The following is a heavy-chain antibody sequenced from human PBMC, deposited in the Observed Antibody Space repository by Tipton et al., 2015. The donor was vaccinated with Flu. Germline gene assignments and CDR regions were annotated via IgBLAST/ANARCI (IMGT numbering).Heavy chain of an antibody. CDR3: ATRGSFSGSQSDDY. D-gene: IGHD1-26*01. Sequence: TLSLTCTVSGGSISSSSHYWGWIRQPPGKGLEWIRSISHSGNTWYNSPLKSRVTTSVDTSKNQFSLRLSSLTAADTAVYYCATRGSFSGSQSDDYWGQGTLVTVSA. V-gene: IGHV4-39*07. J-gene: IGHJ4*02. CDR1: GGSISSSSHY. CDR2: ISHSGNT.